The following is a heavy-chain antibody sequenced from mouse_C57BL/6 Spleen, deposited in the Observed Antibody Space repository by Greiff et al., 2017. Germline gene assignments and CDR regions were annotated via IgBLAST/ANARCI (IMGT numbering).Heavy chain of an antibody. J-gene: IGHJ2*01. CDR2: IDPENGDT. Sequence: DVHLVESGAELVRPGASVKLSCTASGFNIKDDYMHWVKQRPEQGLEWIGWIDPENGDTEYASKFQGKATITADTSSNTAYLQLSSLTSEDTAVYYCTTGYYDYFDYWGQGTTLTVSS. V-gene: IGHV14-4*01. CDR1: GFNIKDDY. CDR3: TTGYYDYFDY. D-gene: IGHD2-3*01.